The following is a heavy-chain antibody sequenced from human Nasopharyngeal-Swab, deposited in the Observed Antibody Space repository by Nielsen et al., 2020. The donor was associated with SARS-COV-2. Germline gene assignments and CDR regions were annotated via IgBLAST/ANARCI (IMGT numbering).Heavy chain of an antibody. V-gene: IGHV3-23*01. Sequence: GESLKISCAASGFTFSTYAMNWVRQAPGKGLEWVSGISGSGGNICSADSVKGRFTISRDNSKNTLYLQMNSLKFEDTAIYYCAKVVGGYNEVWDYYYGMDVWGQGTTVTVSS. J-gene: IGHJ6*02. D-gene: IGHD5-24*01. CDR1: GFTFSTYA. CDR3: AKVVGGYNEVWDYYYGMDV. CDR2: ISGSGGNI.